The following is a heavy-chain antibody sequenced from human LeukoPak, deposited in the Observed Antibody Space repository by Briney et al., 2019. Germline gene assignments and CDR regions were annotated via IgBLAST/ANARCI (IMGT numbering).Heavy chain of an antibody. Sequence: PSETLSLTCTVSGGSISSYYWSWIRQPPGKGLEWIGYIYYSGSTNYNPSLKSRVTISVDTSKNQFSLKLSSVTAADTAVYYCASLAPTSGVFDIWGQGTMVTVSS. CDR3: ASLAPTSGVFDI. CDR1: GGSISSYY. J-gene: IGHJ3*02. D-gene: IGHD2-8*01. V-gene: IGHV4-59*01. CDR2: IYYSGST.